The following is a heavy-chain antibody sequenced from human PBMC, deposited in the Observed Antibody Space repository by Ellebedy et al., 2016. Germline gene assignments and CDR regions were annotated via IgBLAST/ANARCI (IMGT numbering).Heavy chain of an antibody. J-gene: IGHJ6*02. CDR2: INAGNGNT. V-gene: IGHV1-3*01. CDR3: ARGGYSPNYGMDV. Sequence: ASVKVSCKASGYTFTNYGISWVRQAPGQGLEWMGWINAGNGNTEYSQKFQGRVTITRDTSASTAYMELSSLRSEDTAVYYCARGGYSPNYGMDVWGQGTTVTVSS. D-gene: IGHD6-13*01. CDR1: GYTFTNYG.